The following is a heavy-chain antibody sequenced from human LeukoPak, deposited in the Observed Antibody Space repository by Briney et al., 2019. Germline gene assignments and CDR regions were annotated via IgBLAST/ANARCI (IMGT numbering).Heavy chain of an antibody. CDR2: INSDGSST. CDR3: ARWQGDDAFDI. Sequence: GGSLRLSCAASGFTFSSYWMHWVRQAPGKGLVWVSRINSDGSSTSYADSVKGRFTIPRDNAKNTLYLQMNSLRAEDTAVYYCARWQGDDAFDIWGQGTMVTVSS. CDR1: GFTFSSYW. J-gene: IGHJ3*02. D-gene: IGHD1-26*01. V-gene: IGHV3-74*01.